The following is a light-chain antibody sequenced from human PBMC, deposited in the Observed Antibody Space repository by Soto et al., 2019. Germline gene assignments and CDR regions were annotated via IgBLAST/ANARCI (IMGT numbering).Light chain of an antibody. CDR3: CSYAGSYTGV. J-gene: IGLJ1*01. CDR2: DNN. Sequence: QSVLTQPPSVSTAPGQKVIISCSGSSFNIGNNYVSWYQQLPGTAPKLLIYDNNKRPSGIPDRFSGSKSGTSATLAITGLQTADEADYYCCSYAGSYTGVFGTGTKVTVL. CDR1: SFNIGNNY. V-gene: IGLV1-51*01.